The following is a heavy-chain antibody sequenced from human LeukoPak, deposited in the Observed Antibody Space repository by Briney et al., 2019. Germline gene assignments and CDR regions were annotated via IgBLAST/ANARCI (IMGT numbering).Heavy chain of an antibody. Sequence: GSLRLSCAASGFTFSSYAMSWVRQAPGKGLEWIGEINHSGSTNYNPSLKSRVTISVDTSKNQFSLKLSSVTAADTAVYFCARKGHYYDSSGYYGYWGQGTLVTVSS. J-gene: IGHJ4*02. V-gene: IGHV4-34*01. CDR1: GFTFSSYA. CDR3: ARKGHYYDSSGYYGY. CDR2: INHSGST. D-gene: IGHD3-22*01.